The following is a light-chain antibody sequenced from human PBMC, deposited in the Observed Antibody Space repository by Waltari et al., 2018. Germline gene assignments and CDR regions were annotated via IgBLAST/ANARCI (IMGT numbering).Light chain of an antibody. V-gene: IGKV1-12*01. CDR2: AAS. Sequence: DIQMTQSPSSVSASVGDRVTITCRASQGVSTRLAWYQQRPGKAPNLLIYAASNLQPGVPSRFSATGSGTEFTLTIGSLQPEDSATYFCQQSHSALYTFGQGTKLELK. CDR3: QQSHSALYT. J-gene: IGKJ2*01. CDR1: QGVSTR.